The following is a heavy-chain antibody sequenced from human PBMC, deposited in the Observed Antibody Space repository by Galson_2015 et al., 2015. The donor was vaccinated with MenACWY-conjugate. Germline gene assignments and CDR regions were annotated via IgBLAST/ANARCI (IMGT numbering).Heavy chain of an antibody. CDR2: IDPVNSNI. CDR3: ARHPPGGRGLDV. D-gene: IGHD1-26*01. V-gene: IGHV5-51*01. Sequence: QSGAEVKKPGESLQISCTGSGYSFTNYWIAWVRQMPGKGLEWVGLIDPVNSNIRYSPSFQGQVTISADESISTAYLQWSSLKASDTAMYYCARHPPGGRGLDVWGQGTTATVSS. CDR1: GYSFTNYW. J-gene: IGHJ6*02.